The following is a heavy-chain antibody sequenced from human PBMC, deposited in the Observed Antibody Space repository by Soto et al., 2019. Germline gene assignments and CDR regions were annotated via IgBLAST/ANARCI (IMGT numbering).Heavy chain of an antibody. V-gene: IGHV5-51*01. CDR2: IYPGDSDT. CDR1: GYSFTSYW. CDR3: ARTSVAGTSPPFYYYYGMDV. Sequence: GESLKISCKGSGYSFTSYWIGWVRQMPGKGLEWMGIIYPGDSDTRYSPSFQGQVTISADKSISTAYLQWSSLKASDTAMYYCARTSVAGTSPPFYYYYGMDVWGQGTTVTSP. J-gene: IGHJ6*02. D-gene: IGHD6-19*01.